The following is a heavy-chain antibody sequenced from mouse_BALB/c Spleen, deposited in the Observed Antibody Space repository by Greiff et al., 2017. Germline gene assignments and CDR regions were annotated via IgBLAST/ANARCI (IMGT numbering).Heavy chain of an antibody. CDR3: ARTGGYSYAMDY. CDR2: ISYSGST. V-gene: IGHV3-2*02. Sequence: EVHLVESGPGLVKPSQSLSLTCTVTGYSITSDYAWNWIRQFPGNKLEWMGYISYSGSTSYNPSLKSRISITRDTSKNQFFLQLNSVTTEDTATYYCARTGGYSYAMDYWGQGTSVTVSS. J-gene: IGHJ4*01. D-gene: IGHD2-3*01. CDR1: GYSITSDYA.